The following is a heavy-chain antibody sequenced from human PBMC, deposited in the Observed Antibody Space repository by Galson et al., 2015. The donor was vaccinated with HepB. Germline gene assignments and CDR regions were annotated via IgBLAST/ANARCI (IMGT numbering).Heavy chain of an antibody. CDR2: ISSNGGST. Sequence: SLRLSCAASGFTFSSYAMHWVRQAPGKGLEYVSAISSNGGSTYYANSVKGRFTISRDNSKNTLYLQMGSLRAEDTAVYYCARDRSSSSCLLDYWGQGTLVTVSS. J-gene: IGHJ4*02. CDR1: GFTFSSYA. D-gene: IGHD6-13*01. V-gene: IGHV3-64*01. CDR3: ARDRSSSSCLLDY.